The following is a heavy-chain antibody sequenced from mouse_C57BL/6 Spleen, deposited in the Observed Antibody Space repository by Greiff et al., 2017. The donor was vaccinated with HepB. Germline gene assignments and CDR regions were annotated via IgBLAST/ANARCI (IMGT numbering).Heavy chain of an antibody. V-gene: IGHV5-4*03. CDR3: ASALRDYYAMDY. CDR1: GFTFSSYA. D-gene: IGHD1-1*01. J-gene: IGHJ4*01. CDR2: ISDGGSYT. Sequence: DVMLVESGGGLVKPGGSLKLSCAASGFTFSSYAMSWVRQTPEKRLEWVATISDGGSYTYYPDNVKGRFTISRDNAKNNLYLQMSHLKSEDTAMYYCASALRDYYAMDYWGQGTSVTVSS.